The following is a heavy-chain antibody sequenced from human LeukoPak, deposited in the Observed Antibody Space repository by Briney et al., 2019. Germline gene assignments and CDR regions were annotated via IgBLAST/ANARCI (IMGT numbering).Heavy chain of an antibody. V-gene: IGHV1-2*02. CDR1: GYTFTGYY. CDR3: ARAVRATNNAFDI. CDR2: INPNSGGT. Sequence: ASVKVSCKASGYTFTGYYMHWVRQAPGQGLEWMGWINPNSGGTNYAQKFQGRVAMTRDTSISTAYMELSRLRSDDTAVYYCARAVRATNNAFDIWGQGTMVTVSS. D-gene: IGHD1-26*01. J-gene: IGHJ3*02.